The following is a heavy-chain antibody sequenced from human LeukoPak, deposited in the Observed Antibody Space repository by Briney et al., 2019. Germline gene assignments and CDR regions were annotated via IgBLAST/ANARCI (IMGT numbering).Heavy chain of an antibody. D-gene: IGHD3-10*01. V-gene: IGHV3-30*02. Sequence: GGSLRLSCAASGFTFRNYAMHWVRQAPGKGLEWVAFIRYSGNNQYYADSVKGRFTISRDNSKNTLYLQMNSLKGDDTAVYYCAKDSAFYYIDVWGKGTTVIISS. CDR2: IRYSGNNQ. CDR1: GFTFRNYA. J-gene: IGHJ6*03. CDR3: AKDSAFYYIDV.